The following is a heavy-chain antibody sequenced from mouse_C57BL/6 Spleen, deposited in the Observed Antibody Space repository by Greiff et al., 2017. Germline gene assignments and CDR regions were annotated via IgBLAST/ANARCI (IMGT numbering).Heavy chain of an antibody. Sequence: QVQLQQPGAELVRPGTSVKLSCKASGYTFTSYWMHWVKQRPGQGLEWIGVIDPSDSYTNYNQKFKGKATLTVDTSSSTAYMQLSSLTSEDSAVYYCARASPYGNYTYYFDYWGQGTTLIVSS. CDR3: ARASPYGNYTYYFDY. CDR2: IDPSDSYT. D-gene: IGHD2-1*01. V-gene: IGHV1-59*01. CDR1: GYTFTSYW. J-gene: IGHJ2*01.